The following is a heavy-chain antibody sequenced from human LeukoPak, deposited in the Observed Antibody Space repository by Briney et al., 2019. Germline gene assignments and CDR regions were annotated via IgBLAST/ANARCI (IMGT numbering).Heavy chain of an antibody. Sequence: GESLKISCKGSGYSFTSYWIGWVRQMPGKGLEWMGIIYPGDSDTRYSPSFQGQVTTSADKSISTAYLQWSSLKASDTAMYYCARGRRVVPAATIRVWGNWFDPWGQGTLVTVSS. V-gene: IGHV5-51*01. D-gene: IGHD2-2*01. CDR2: IYPGDSDT. J-gene: IGHJ5*02. CDR3: ARGRRVVPAATIRVWGNWFDP. CDR1: GYSFTSYW.